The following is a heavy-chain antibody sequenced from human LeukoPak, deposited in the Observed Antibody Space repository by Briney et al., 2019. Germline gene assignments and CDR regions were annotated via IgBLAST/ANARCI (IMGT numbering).Heavy chain of an antibody. J-gene: IGHJ5*02. Sequence: GASVKVSCKASGYTFTGYYMHWVRQAPGQGLEWMGWINPNSGGTNYAQKVQGRVTMTRDTSISTAYMELSRLRSDDTAVYYCAREYRDYYDSSGHWEGPHWFDPWGQGTLVTVSS. CDR2: INPNSGGT. V-gene: IGHV1-2*02. CDR1: GYTFTGYY. CDR3: AREYRDYYDSSGHWEGPHWFDP. D-gene: IGHD3-22*01.